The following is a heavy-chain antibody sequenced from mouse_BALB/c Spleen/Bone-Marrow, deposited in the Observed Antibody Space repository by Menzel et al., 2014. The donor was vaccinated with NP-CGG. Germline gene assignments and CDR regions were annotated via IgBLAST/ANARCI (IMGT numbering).Heavy chain of an antibody. CDR2: IRSKSNNYAT. Sequence: EVQVVESGGGLVQPKGSLKLSCAASGFTFNTYAMNWVRQAPGKGLEWVVRIRSKSNNYATYYADSVKDRFTISRDDSQSMLYLQMNNLKTEDTAMYYCVRSDDGWFAYWGQGTLVTVSA. J-gene: IGHJ3*01. CDR1: GFTFNTYA. V-gene: IGHV10-1*02. CDR3: VRSDDGWFAY. D-gene: IGHD2-3*01.